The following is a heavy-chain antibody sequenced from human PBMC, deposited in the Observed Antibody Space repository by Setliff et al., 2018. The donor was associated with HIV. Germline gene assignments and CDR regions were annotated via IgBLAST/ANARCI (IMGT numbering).Heavy chain of an antibody. CDR3: ARVRLTMIMMVDYFDQ. CDR1: GGSISSYY. J-gene: IGHJ4*02. Sequence: PSETLSLTCTISGGSISSYYWSWIRQPPGKGLEWIGYIDYSGSAFYNPSLKSRVTLSADTSKNQLSLSLTSVTAADTAVYYCARVRLTMIMMVDYFDQWGQGTLVTVSS. V-gene: IGHV4-59*12. D-gene: IGHD3-22*01. CDR2: IDYSGSA.